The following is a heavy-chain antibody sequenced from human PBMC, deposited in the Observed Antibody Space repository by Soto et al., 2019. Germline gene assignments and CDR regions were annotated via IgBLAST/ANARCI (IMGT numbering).Heavy chain of an antibody. D-gene: IGHD3-3*01. V-gene: IGHV2-5*01. Sequence: QITLKASGPTLMKPTQTLTLTCTFSGFSLTTRGVGVAWIRQPPGKALEWLALIYWNDDKRYSPSLKSRLTITRDTSKNQVVITMTNINPVDTATSYCEHSSPDLYFDFWGQGTLVNVSS. J-gene: IGHJ4*02. CDR3: EHSSPDLYFDF. CDR2: IYWNDDK. CDR1: GFSLTTRGVG.